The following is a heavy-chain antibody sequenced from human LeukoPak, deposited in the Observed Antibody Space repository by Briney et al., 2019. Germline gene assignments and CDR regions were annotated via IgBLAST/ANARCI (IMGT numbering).Heavy chain of an antibody. CDR3: ARGYCSSTICFQYFHH. Sequence: NASETLPLTCTVSSDSISSSYWSWIRQPPGKGLEWIGYIYYSGSTNYNPSLKSRVAISVDTSKNQFSLKLNSVTAADTAVYYCARGYCSSTICFQYFHHWGQGTLVTVSS. D-gene: IGHD2-2*01. V-gene: IGHV4-59*13. CDR2: IYYSGST. CDR1: SDSISSSY. J-gene: IGHJ1*01.